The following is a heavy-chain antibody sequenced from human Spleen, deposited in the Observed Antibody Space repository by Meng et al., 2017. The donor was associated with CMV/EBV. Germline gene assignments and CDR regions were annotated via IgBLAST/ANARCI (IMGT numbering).Heavy chain of an antibody. CDR3: ARDYVIRGVYSGY. CDR1: GYTFSSFG. CDR2: ISSYNGNT. J-gene: IGHJ4*02. Sequence: VSVKVSCKASGYTFSSFGFSWVRQAPGQGPEWMGWISSYNGNTNYAQKFQGRVTLTTDAYTSTAYMELRSLTSDDTAVYYCARDYVIRGVYSGYWGQGTLVTVSS. D-gene: IGHD2-8*01. V-gene: IGHV1-18*01.